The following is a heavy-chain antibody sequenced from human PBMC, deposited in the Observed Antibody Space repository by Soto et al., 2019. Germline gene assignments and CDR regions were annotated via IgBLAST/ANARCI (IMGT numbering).Heavy chain of an antibody. D-gene: IGHD3-10*01. Sequence: SETLSLTCTVSGGSISSGGYYWSWIRQHPGKGLEWIGYIYYSGSTYYNPSLKSRVTISVDTSKNQFSLKLSSVTAADTAVYYCARDRQYYGSGSHEFSYYYGMDVWGQGTTVTVSS. CDR1: GGSISSGGYY. V-gene: IGHV4-31*03. CDR3: ARDRQYYGSGSHEFSYYYGMDV. CDR2: IYYSGST. J-gene: IGHJ6*02.